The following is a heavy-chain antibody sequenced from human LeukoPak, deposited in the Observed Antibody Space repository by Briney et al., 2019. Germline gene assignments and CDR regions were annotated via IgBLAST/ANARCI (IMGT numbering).Heavy chain of an antibody. Sequence: SETLSLTCTVSGGSISSNYWSWIRQPPGKGLEWIGYIYYSGSTNYNPSLKSRVTISVDTSKNQFSLKLSSVTAADTAVYYCARVGAAFDIWGQGTMVTVSS. CDR2: IYYSGST. CDR1: GGSISSNY. CDR3: ARVGAAFDI. D-gene: IGHD3-16*01. J-gene: IGHJ3*02. V-gene: IGHV4-59*01.